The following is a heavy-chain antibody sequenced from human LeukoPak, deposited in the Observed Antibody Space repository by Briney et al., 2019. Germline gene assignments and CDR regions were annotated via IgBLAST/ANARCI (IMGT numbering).Heavy chain of an antibody. Sequence: ASVKVSCKTSGYTFTANYMQWVRPAPGQGLEWMGWLNPNSGATKYAQKFQGRVTMTRDTSINTAYMELSRLTSDDTAVYYCARYRCKTTSGCEDTDAFDAWGQGTMVTVSS. CDR1: GYTFTANY. CDR2: LNPNSGAT. CDR3: ARYRCKTTSGCEDTDAFDA. J-gene: IGHJ3*01. V-gene: IGHV1-2*02. D-gene: IGHD2/OR15-2a*01.